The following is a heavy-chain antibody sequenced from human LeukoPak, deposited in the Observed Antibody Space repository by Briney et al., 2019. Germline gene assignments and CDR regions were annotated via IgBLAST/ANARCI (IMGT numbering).Heavy chain of an antibody. CDR3: ARDLRGPNWFDP. CDR2: IYYSGST. V-gene: IGHV4-31*03. CDR1: GVSISSGGYY. Sequence: SQTLSLTCTVSGVSISSGGYYWSWIRQHPGKGLEWIGYIYYSGSTYYNPSLKSRVTISVDTSKNQSSLKLSSVTAADTAVYYCARDLRGPNWFDPWGQGTLVTVSS. D-gene: IGHD3-16*01. J-gene: IGHJ5*02.